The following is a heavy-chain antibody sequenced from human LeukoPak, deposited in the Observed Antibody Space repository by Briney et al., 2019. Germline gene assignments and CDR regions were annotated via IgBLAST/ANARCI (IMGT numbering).Heavy chain of an antibody. J-gene: IGHJ4*02. V-gene: IGHV4-34*01. Sequence: SETLSLTCAVYGGSFSGYYWSWICEPPGKGLEWIGEINHSGSTNYNPSLKSRVTISVDTSKNQFSLKLGSVTAADTAVYYCARGRRSSLVYWGQGTLVTISS. D-gene: IGHD6-13*01. CDR1: GGSFSGYY. CDR2: INHSGST. CDR3: ARGRRSSLVY.